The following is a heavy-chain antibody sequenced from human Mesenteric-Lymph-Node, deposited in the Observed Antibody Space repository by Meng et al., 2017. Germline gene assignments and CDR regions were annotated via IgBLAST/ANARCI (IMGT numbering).Heavy chain of an antibody. J-gene: IGHJ4*02. CDR2: ISSSSSYK. Sequence: GGSLRLSCAASGFTFSTYSMNWVRLAPGKGLEWVSSISSSSSYKYYADSVQGRFTTSRDNAQNSQYLQMNSLRVEDTAVYYCARGGSSLPATVTTPPCFDYWGQGTLVTVSS. V-gene: IGHV3-21*06. D-gene: IGHD4-17*01. CDR3: ARGGSSLPATVTTPPCFDY. CDR1: GFTFSTYS.